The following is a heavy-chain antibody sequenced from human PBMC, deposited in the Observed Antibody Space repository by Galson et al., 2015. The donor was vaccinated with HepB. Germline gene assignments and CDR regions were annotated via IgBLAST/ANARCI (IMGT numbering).Heavy chain of an antibody. D-gene: IGHD4-23*01. J-gene: IGHJ6*02. CDR1: GGSFSSHA. CDR3: ARGQGTATVDRRWERLHIGAMAV. V-gene: IGHV1-69*13. Sequence: SVKVSCKASGGSFSSHAFSWVRQAPGQGLEWMGGVIPIFGSTNYAQKFQDRVTIIADESTRTVDMELSSLRPEDAAVYYCARGQGTATVDRRWERLHIGAMAVWGQGTTVTVSS. CDR2: VIPIFGST.